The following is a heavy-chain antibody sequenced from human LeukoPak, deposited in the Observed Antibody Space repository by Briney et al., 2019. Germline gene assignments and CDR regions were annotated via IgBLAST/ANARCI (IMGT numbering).Heavy chain of an antibody. Sequence: PSETLSPTCAVYGGCFSGYYWSWIRQPPGKGLEWIGEINHSGSTNYNPSLKSRVTISVDTSKNQFSLKLSSVTAADTAVYYCARGSRHYYDSRIYYMDVWGKGTTVTVSS. CDR1: GGCFSGYY. D-gene: IGHD3-22*01. CDR2: INHSGST. V-gene: IGHV4-34*01. J-gene: IGHJ6*03. CDR3: ARGSRHYYDSRIYYMDV.